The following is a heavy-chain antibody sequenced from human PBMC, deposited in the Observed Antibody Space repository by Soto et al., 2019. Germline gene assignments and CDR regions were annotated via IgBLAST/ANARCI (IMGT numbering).Heavy chain of an antibody. V-gene: IGHV1-3*01. D-gene: IGHD3-3*02. CDR2: INAGSGNT. CDR3: ARDTETLGPRANDALDI. CDR1: GYTFSAYT. J-gene: IGHJ3*02. Sequence: QAQLVQSGAEMKKPGASVKVSCKATGYTFSAYTMNWVRQAPGQSLEWMGWINAGSGNTTYSQNFQGRVSITRDTSARTVYMELTGLTSEDTAVYYCARDTETLGPRANDALDIWGQGTMVTVSA.